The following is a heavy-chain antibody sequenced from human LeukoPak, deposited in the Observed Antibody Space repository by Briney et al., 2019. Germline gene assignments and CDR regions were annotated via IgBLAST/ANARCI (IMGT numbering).Heavy chain of an antibody. CDR2: IYPGDSDT. CDR3: ARLDRADCSSKRCSRGSGGFDI. J-gene: IGHJ3*02. V-gene: IGHV5-51*01. D-gene: IGHD2-2*01. Sequence: GESLKISCKASGYSFTNYWFGWVRQMPGKGLEWMGNIYPGDSDTRYSPSFQGQVTTSADKSISTAYLQWSSLKASDTAMYYCARLDRADCSSKRCSRGSGGFDIWGQRTMVTVSS. CDR1: GYSFTNYW.